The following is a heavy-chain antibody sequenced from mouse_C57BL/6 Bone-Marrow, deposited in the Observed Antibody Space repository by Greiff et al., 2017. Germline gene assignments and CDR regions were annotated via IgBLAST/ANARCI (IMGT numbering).Heavy chain of an antibody. CDR3: ATHYYYGSSYEDY. Sequence: VQLLQSGADLVRPGTSVKVSCKASGYAFTNYLIAWVNQRPGEGLEWIGVINPGSGGTYYNEKFKGKATLSADKSSSTAYMQLSSLTSEDSAVYVCATHYYYGSSYEDYWGQGTTLTVTS. J-gene: IGHJ2*01. CDR2: INPGSGGT. D-gene: IGHD1-1*01. V-gene: IGHV1-54*01. CDR1: GYAFTNYL.